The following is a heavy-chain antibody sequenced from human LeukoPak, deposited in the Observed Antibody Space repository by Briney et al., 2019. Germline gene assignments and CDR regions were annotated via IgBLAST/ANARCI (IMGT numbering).Heavy chain of an antibody. D-gene: IGHD3-10*01. CDR1: GFTFTNYG. CDR3: AKGVTMVRGVIMDY. Sequence: GGSLRLSCAASGFTFTNYGMHWVRQAPGKGLEWVAFIRYDGSIKHYADSVKGRFTISRDNSKNTLYLQMNSLRAEDTAVYYCAKGVTMVRGVIMDYWGQGTLVTVSS. V-gene: IGHV3-30*02. J-gene: IGHJ4*02. CDR2: IRYDGSIK.